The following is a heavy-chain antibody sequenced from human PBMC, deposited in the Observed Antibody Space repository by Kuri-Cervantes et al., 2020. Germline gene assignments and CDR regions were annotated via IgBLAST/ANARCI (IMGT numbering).Heavy chain of an antibody. Sequence: SVKVSCKASGYTFTYRYLHWVRQAPGQALEWMGWITPFNGNTNYAQKFQGRVTMTRDTSITTAYMELSRLRSDDTAVYYCARDSYYDSSGYRGGGMIDYWGQGTLVTVSS. D-gene: IGHD3-22*01. CDR2: ITPFNGNT. CDR1: GYTFTYRY. J-gene: IGHJ4*02. CDR3: ARDSYYDSSGYRGGGMIDY. V-gene: IGHV1-45*02.